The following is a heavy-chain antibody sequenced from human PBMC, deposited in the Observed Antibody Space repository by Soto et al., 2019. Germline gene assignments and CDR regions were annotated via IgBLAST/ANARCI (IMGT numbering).Heavy chain of an antibody. V-gene: IGHV1-3*01. CDR2: INAANGDT. CDR1: GYTFTSYG. D-gene: IGHD6-13*01. Sequence: ASVKVSCKASGYTFTSYGIHWVRQAPGQRLEWMGLINAANGDTKYSPKFQGRVTTTRDTSASTAYMELSSLRSEDTAVYYCVRRHVSATGIDWFDPWGQGTLVTVSS. CDR3: VRRHVSATGIDWFDP. J-gene: IGHJ5*02.